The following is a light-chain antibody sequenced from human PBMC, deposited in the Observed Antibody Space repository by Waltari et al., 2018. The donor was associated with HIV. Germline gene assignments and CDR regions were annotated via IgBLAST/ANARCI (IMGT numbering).Light chain of an antibody. Sequence: EIVLTQSPGTLSLSPGERATLSCRASQSVSSSYLAWYQQKPGQAPRLLIYGASSRAPGIPDRFSGSGSGTDFTLTISRLEPEDFAVYYCQQYGSSHYTFGQGTKLEIK. CDR3: QQYGSSHYT. J-gene: IGKJ2*01. CDR1: QSVSSSY. CDR2: GAS. V-gene: IGKV3-20*01.